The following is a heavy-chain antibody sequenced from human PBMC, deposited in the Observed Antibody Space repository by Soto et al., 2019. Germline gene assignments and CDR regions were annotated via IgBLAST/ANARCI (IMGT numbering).Heavy chain of an antibody. CDR2: IYTGGNT. CDR1: GLTVSSNY. CDR3: AKCNCMTLYYYYGMDV. D-gene: IGHD2-21*01. V-gene: IGHV3-66*02. Sequence: PGGSLRLSCAVSGLTVSSNYMSWVRQAPGRGLEWVSVIYTGGNTYYADSVKGRFTISRDNSKNTLYLQMNSLRAEDTAVYYCAKCNCMTLYYYYGMDVWGQGTTVTVSS. J-gene: IGHJ6*02.